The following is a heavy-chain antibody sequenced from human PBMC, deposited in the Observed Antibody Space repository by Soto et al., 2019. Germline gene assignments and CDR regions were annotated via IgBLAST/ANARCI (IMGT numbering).Heavy chain of an antibody. D-gene: IGHD3-10*01. CDR1: GGSISSSGYS. V-gene: IGHV4-30-2*01. CDR3: ARVPGP. J-gene: IGHJ5*02. Sequence: SETLSLTCAVSGGSISSSGYSWSWIRQPPGKGLEWVGYAYHSGSTYYNPSLKSRVTISVDRSKNQFSLKLSSVTAADTAVYYCARVPGPWGQGTLVTVSS. CDR2: AYHSGST.